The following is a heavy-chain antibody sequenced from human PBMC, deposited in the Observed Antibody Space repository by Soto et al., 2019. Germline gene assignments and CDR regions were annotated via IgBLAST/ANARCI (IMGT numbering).Heavy chain of an antibody. D-gene: IGHD4-17*01. V-gene: IGHV3-74*01. CDR2: IKSDGSST. CDR1: GLTFSSYW. J-gene: IGHJ4*02. CDR3: ALSHTVTTDY. Sequence: EVQLVESGGGLVQPGGSLRLSCAASGLTFSSYWMHWVRQAPGKGLVWVSRIKSDGSSTSYADSVKGRFTIYRDNAKNALDLQMNSRRAEDTAVYYCALSHTVTTDYWGQGTLVTVSS.